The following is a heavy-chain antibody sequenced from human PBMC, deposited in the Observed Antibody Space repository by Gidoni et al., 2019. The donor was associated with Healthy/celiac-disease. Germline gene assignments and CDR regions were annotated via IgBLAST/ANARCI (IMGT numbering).Heavy chain of an antibody. Sequence: EVQLVEPGGGVVQPGGSLRVSCAASGFPFDDYTRHWVRQSPGKGLEWVSLISWDSGSTYYADSVKGRFTISRDNSKNSLYLQMNSLRTEDTALYYCAKDSFALNYDSSGYYGYFDYWGQRTLVTVSS. J-gene: IGHJ4*02. CDR3: AKDSFALNYDSSGYYGYFDY. D-gene: IGHD3-22*01. V-gene: IGHV3-43*01. CDR1: GFPFDDYT. CDR2: ISWDSGST.